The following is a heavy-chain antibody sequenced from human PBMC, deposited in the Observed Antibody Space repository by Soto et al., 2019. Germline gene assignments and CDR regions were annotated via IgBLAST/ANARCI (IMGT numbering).Heavy chain of an antibody. CDR1: GFTFSSYG. D-gene: IGHD6-19*01. J-gene: IGHJ5*02. CDR2: ISHDGTAR. Sequence: GGSLRLSCEASGFTFSSYGMHWVRQAPGKGLEWVAAISHDGTARYYANSVKGRFTISRDNSKNTLYLQMNSLRSEDTAIYYCPKGTAVAYQWFDPWGQGTLVTVSS. CDR3: PKGTAVAYQWFDP. V-gene: IGHV3-30*18.